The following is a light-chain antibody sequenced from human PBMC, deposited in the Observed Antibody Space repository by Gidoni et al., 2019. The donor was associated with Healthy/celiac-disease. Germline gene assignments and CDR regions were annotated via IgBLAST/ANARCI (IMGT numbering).Light chain of an antibody. CDR2: VVS. CDR3: SSYTSSSTYV. Sequence: QSALTQPASVSGSPGQSITISCTGTSRDVGGYNYVSWYQQHPGKPPKLMIYVVSKRPSGVANLFSGSKSGNTASLTIAGLQAEDDADYYCSSYTSSSTYVFGTGTKVTVL. CDR1: SRDVGGYNY. J-gene: IGLJ1*01. V-gene: IGLV2-14*01.